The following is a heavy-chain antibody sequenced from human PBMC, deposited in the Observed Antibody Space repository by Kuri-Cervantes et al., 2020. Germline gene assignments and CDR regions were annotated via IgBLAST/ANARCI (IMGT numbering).Heavy chain of an antibody. J-gene: IGHJ3*02. Sequence: SETLSLTCAVYGGSFSGYYWSWIRQPPGKGLEWIGSIYYSGSTYYNPSLKSRVTISVDTSKNQFSLKLSSVTAADTAVYYCARLLRYFDWLSQNRAFDIWGQGTMVTVSS. CDR3: ARLLRYFDWLSQNRAFDI. V-gene: IGHV4-34*01. CDR2: IYYSGST. D-gene: IGHD3-9*01. CDR1: GGSFSGYY.